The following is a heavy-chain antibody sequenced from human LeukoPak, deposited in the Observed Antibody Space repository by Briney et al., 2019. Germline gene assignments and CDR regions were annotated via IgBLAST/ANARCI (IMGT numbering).Heavy chain of an antibody. V-gene: IGHV4-34*01. CDR1: GGPFSGYF. J-gene: IGHJ4*02. CDR3: ARRYYYILGSFPFDF. Sequence: SETLSLTCAVSGGPFSGYFWSWIRQSSGKGLEWIGEIHNSGTTNYNPSLNSRVTISEDTSKNQFYLNLSSVTAADTAAYYCARRYYYILGSFPFDFWGQGTLVTVSS. D-gene: IGHD3-10*01. CDR2: IHNSGTT.